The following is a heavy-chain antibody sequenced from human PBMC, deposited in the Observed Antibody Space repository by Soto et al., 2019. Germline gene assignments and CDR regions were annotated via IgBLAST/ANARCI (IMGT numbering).Heavy chain of an antibody. Sequence: GGSLRLSCAASGFSFSTFEMNWVRQAPGKGLEWVAYINSGSDTIHYADSVRGRFTVSRDNAKNSLFLQMNSLRVEDTALYCCARDRAAGGYWGQGTLVTVSS. J-gene: IGHJ4*02. CDR3: ARDRAAGGY. V-gene: IGHV3-48*03. D-gene: IGHD6-13*01. CDR2: INSGSDTI. CDR1: GFSFSTFE.